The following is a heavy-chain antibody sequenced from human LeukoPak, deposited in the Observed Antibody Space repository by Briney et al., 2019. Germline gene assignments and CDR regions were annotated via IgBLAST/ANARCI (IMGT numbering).Heavy chain of an antibody. CDR1: GGSVSSGAHY. V-gene: IGHV4-61*08. D-gene: IGHD1-1*01. J-gene: IGHJ5*02. CDR2: VSYSGSA. CDR3: AREGPNDGAFDL. Sequence: SETLSLTCKVSGGSVSSGAHYWRWVRQPPGKGLDWIGYVSYSGSAEYNPSLKSRVTMSVDTTTNQFSLKLSSVTAADTAVYYCAREGPNDGAFDLWRQVTLVSV.